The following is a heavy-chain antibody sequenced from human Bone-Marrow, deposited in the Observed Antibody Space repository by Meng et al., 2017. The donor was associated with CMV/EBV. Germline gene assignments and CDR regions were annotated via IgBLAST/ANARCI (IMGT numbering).Heavy chain of an antibody. Sequence: ESLKISCAASGFTFSSYSMNWVRQAPGKGLEWVSSISSSSSYIYYAGSVKGRFIISRDNSMNTLSLQMDSLRAEDTAVYYGVVGHDSHKLAHWGQGTLVTVSS. V-gene: IGHV3-21*04. CDR2: ISSSSSYI. CDR3: VVGHDSHKLAH. D-gene: IGHD2-15*01. J-gene: IGHJ4*02. CDR1: GFTFSSYS.